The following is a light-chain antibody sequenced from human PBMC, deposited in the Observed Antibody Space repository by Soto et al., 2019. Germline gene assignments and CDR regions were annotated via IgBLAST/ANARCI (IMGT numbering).Light chain of an antibody. Sequence: DIQMTQSPSFLSASVGNRVTIKCRASQTISDFLAWYQHKPGEAPKLLIAEASRLERGVPSRFSGGGSGTEFTLTISRLQPDDVATYYCQHYISFPWTFGQGTKVDI. J-gene: IGKJ1*01. CDR2: EAS. CDR3: QHYISFPWT. V-gene: IGKV1-5*01. CDR1: QTISDF.